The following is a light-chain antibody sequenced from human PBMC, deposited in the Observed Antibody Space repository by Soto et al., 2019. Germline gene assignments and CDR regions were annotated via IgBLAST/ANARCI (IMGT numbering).Light chain of an antibody. J-gene: IGKJ1*01. V-gene: IGKV3-11*01. CDR1: QSVTKY. CDR2: DAS. Sequence: EIVLTQSPATLSLSPGERATLSCRASQSVTKYLAWYRQKPGQAPRLLIYDASSRATGIPARFSGSGSGTDVTLTISSLEPEDFALYYCQQRYNWPPTFGQGTKVEVK. CDR3: QQRYNWPPT.